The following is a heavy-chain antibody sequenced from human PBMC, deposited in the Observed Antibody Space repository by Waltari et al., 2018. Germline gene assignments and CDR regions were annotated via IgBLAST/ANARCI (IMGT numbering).Heavy chain of an antibody. CDR3: ARGRRTHYNRGSDAFDI. CDR2: INHRGST. V-gene: IGHV4-34*01. D-gene: IGHD1-1*01. CDR1: GGSFSGYY. Sequence: QVQLQQWGAGLLKPSETLSLTCAVYGGSFSGYYWRWIRQPPGKGLEWIGEINHRGSTTYSPSLKSRVTISGDPSKNQFSLKLSSVTAADTAVYYCARGRRTHYNRGSDAFDIWGQGTMVTVSS. J-gene: IGHJ3*02.